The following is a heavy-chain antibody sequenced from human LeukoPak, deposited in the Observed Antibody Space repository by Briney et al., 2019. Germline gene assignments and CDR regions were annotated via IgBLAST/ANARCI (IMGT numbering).Heavy chain of an antibody. CDR3: ASGLYSGSWNYYYGMDV. CDR2: IKQDGSEK. J-gene: IGHJ6*02. CDR1: GFTFSNYW. Sequence: GGSLRLSCAASGFTFSNYWMSWVRQAPGKGLEWVANIKQDGSEKYYVDSVKGRLTISRDNAKNSLYLQMNSLRAEDTAPYYCASGLYSGSWNYYYGMDVWGQGTTVTVSS. D-gene: IGHD6-13*01. V-gene: IGHV3-7*01.